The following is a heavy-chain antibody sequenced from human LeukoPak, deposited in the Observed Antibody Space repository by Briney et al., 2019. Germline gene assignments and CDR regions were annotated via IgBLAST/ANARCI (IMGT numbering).Heavy chain of an antibody. D-gene: IGHD3-10*01. V-gene: IGHV3-7*01. CDR2: IKQDGSEK. Sequence: PGGSLRLSCAASGFTFSSYWMSWVRQAPGKGLEWVANIKQDGSEKYYVDSVKGRFTISRDNAKNSLYLQMNSLRAEDTAVYYCALGTLDYYYYMDVWGKGTTVAISS. J-gene: IGHJ6*03. CDR1: GFTFSSYW. CDR3: ALGTLDYYYYMDV.